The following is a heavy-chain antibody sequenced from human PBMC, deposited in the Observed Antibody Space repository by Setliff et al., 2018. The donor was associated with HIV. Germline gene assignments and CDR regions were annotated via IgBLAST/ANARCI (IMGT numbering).Heavy chain of an antibody. J-gene: IGHJ5*02. CDR2: IYTSGST. V-gene: IGHV4-61*09. D-gene: IGHD4-4*01. CDR1: GGSISSGNYY. Sequence: PSETLSLTCTVSGGSISSGNYYWNWSRQSAEKGLEWIGHIYTSGSTNYNPSLKRRVSISIDTSKNQFSLTLNAVTAADPAVYYCARGGRSTVHQPARFDPWGQGTLVTVSS. CDR3: ARGGRSTVHQPARFDP.